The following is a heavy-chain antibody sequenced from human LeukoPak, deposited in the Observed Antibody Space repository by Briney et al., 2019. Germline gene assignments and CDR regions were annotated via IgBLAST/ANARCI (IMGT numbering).Heavy chain of an antibody. CDR1: RYTFTSYY. D-gene: IGHD6-6*01. CDR3: AKDDGTSSENAFDI. J-gene: IGHJ3*02. CDR2: INPNGGRT. Sequence: ASVKVSCKASRYTFTSYYMHWVRQAPGQGLEWLGLINPNGGRTAYAQNFQGRVTMTRDTSVSTAYMDLSRLTSDDTAVYYCAKDDGTSSENAFDIWGQGTMVTVSS. V-gene: IGHV1-2*06.